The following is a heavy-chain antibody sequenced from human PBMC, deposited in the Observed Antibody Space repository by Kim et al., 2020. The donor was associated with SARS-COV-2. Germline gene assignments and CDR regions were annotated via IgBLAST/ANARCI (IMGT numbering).Heavy chain of an antibody. J-gene: IGHJ6*02. V-gene: IGHV6-1*01. Sequence: SQTLSLTCAISGDSVSSNSAAWNWIRQSPSRGLEWLGRTYYRSKWYNDYAVSVKSRITINPDTSKNQFSLQLNSVTPEDTAVYYCARARGARGLIAIYYYYGMDVWGQGTTVTVSS. CDR2: TYYRSKWYN. D-gene: IGHD3-10*01. CDR3: ARARGARGLIAIYYYYGMDV. CDR1: GDSVSSNSAA.